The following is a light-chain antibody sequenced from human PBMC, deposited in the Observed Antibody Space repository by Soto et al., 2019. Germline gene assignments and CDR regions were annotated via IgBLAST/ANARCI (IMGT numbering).Light chain of an antibody. CDR2: DAS. V-gene: IGKV1-33*01. CDR3: QQYDNLLLT. J-gene: IGKJ3*01. CDR1: QDISKY. Sequence: DIPMTQSPSSLSASVGDRVTITCQASQDISKYLNWYQQKPGKAPKLLIYDASNLETGVPSRFSGSGSGTDFSFTISSLQPEDIATYYCQQYDNLLLTFGPGTKVDIK.